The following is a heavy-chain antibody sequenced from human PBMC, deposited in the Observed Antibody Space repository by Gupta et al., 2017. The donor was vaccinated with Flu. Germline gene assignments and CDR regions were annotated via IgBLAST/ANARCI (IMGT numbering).Heavy chain of an antibody. CDR1: GGSISSGGYY. CDR2: IYYSGST. Sequence: QVQLQESGPGLVKPSQTLSLTCTVSGGSISSGGYYWSWIRQHPGKGLEWIGYIYYSGSTYYNPSLKSRVTISVDTSKNQFSLKLSSVTAADTAVYYCARDVTFRNSSSFNAFDIWGQGTMVTVSS. CDR3: ARDVTFRNSSSFNAFDI. D-gene: IGHD6-13*01. J-gene: IGHJ3*02. V-gene: IGHV4-31*03.